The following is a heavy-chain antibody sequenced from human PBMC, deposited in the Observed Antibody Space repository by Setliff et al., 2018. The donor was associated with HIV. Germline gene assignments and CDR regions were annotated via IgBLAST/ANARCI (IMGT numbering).Heavy chain of an antibody. J-gene: IGHJ6*03. V-gene: IGHV3-21*01. CDR3: ARIYLGVVADYYFMDV. CDR1: GFTFRNYG. CDR2: ISSSSSYI. Sequence: GESLKISCEASGFTFRNYGMSWVRQAPGKGLEWVSSISSSSSYIYYGDSLKGRITISRDNAKNSLYLQMSSLRVEDTAVYYCARIYLGVVADYYFMDVWGKGTTVTVSS. D-gene: IGHD3-10*01.